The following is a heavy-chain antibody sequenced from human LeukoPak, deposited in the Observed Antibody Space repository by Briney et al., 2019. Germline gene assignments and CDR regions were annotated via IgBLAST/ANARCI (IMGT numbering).Heavy chain of an antibody. J-gene: IGHJ4*02. CDR1: GFTFSNYA. Sequence: GGSLRLSCADSGFTFSNYAMHWVRQTPGKGLEWVAVISYDGSTKYYADSVKGRFIISRDNAKNTLYLQMNSLRAEDTAVYYCARDGVDVVAINFDYWGQGTLVTVSS. CDR2: ISYDGSTK. CDR3: ARDGVDVVAINFDY. V-gene: IGHV3-30-3*01. D-gene: IGHD3-22*01.